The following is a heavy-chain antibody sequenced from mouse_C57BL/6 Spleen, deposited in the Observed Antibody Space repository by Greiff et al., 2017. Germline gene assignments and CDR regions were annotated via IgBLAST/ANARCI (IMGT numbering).Heavy chain of an antibody. V-gene: IGHV5-17*01. Sequence: EVQLQESGGGLVKPGGSLKLSCAASGFTFSDYGMHWVRQAPEKGLEWVAYISSGSSTIYYADTVKGRFTISRDNAKNTLFLQMTSLRSEDTAMYYCARPYLDAMDYWGQGTSVTVSS. J-gene: IGHJ4*01. D-gene: IGHD2-10*01. CDR1: GFTFSDYG. CDR2: ISSGSSTI. CDR3: ARPYLDAMDY.